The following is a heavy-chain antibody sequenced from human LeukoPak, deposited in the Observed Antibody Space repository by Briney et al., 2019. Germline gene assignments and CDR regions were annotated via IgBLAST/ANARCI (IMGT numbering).Heavy chain of an antibody. J-gene: IGHJ4*02. D-gene: IGHD5-12*01. CDR1: GYTFTSYD. CDR3: ARALILGVTVDLDY. V-gene: IGHV1-8*01. CDR2: MNPNSGNT. Sequence: ASVKVFCKASGYTFTSYDINWVRQATGQGLEWMGWMNPNSGNTGYAQKFQGRVTMTRNTPISTAYMELSSLRSEDTAVYYCARALILGVTVDLDYWGQGTLVTVSS.